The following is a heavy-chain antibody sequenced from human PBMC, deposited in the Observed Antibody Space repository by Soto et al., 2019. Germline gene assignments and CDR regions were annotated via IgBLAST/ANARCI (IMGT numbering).Heavy chain of an antibody. D-gene: IGHD1-26*01. V-gene: IGHV3-23*01. CDR3: AKHAWGYFYCDY. CDR1: GFTFSSYA. J-gene: IGHJ4*02. CDR2: ISGSGGST. Sequence: EVQLLESGGGLVQPGGSLRLSCAASGFTFSSYAMSWVRQAPGKGLEWVSVISGSGGSTYYADSVKGRFTISRDNSKNALYLQMNSLRAEDTAVYYCAKHAWGYFYCDYWGQGTLVTVSS.